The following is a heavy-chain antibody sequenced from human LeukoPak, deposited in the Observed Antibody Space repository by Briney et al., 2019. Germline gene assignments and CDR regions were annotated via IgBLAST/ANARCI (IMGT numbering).Heavy chain of an antibody. V-gene: IGHV4-34*01. Sequence: PSETLSLTCAVYGGSFSGYYWSWIRQPPGKGLEWIGEINHSGSTNYNPSLKSRVTISVDTSKNQFSLKLSSVTAADTAVYYCARRGSWPLAHWGQGTLVTVSS. CDR1: GGSFSGYY. CDR2: INHSGST. CDR3: ARRGSWPLAH. D-gene: IGHD6-13*01. J-gene: IGHJ4*02.